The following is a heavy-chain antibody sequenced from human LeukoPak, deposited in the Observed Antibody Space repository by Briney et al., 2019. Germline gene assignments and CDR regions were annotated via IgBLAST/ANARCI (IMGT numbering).Heavy chain of an antibody. J-gene: IGHJ4*02. V-gene: IGHV3-23*01. Sequence: TGGSLRLSCAASGFTLSSYAMSWVRQAPGKGLEWVSAISGSGGSTYYADSVKGRFTISRDNSKNTLYLQMNSLRAEDTAVYYCAKSYYYDSSGYSDYWGQGTLVTVSS. CDR3: AKSYYYDSSGYSDY. CDR1: GFTLSSYA. D-gene: IGHD3-22*01. CDR2: ISGSGGST.